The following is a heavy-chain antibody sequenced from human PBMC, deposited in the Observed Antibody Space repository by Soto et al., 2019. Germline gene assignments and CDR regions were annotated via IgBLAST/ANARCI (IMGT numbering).Heavy chain of an antibody. D-gene: IGHD1-26*01. CDR2: FNPSGGST. Sequence: QVQLVQSGPEVKKPGASVKVSCKASGYTFTSYYMHWVRQAPGQGPEWMGIFNPSGGSTTYAQKFQGRVTTTSDTSTSTVYLELSSLRSEDTAVHYCARDGPSGSYNLDYLGQGTLVTVSS. CDR3: ARDGPSGSYNLDY. V-gene: IGHV1-46*01. J-gene: IGHJ4*02. CDR1: GYTFTSYY.